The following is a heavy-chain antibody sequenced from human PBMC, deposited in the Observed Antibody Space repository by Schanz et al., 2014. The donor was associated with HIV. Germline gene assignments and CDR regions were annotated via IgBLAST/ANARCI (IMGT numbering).Heavy chain of an antibody. D-gene: IGHD2-2*01. Sequence: VQLLESGGGLEQPGGSLRLSCAASGFTFSDHYMDWVRQAPGKGLEWVAVIWSDGNNKYYGDSVKGRFTISRDNSKNTLYLQMNSLGVEDTAVYFCARDGARTSHWGFWGQGTLVTVSS. CDR1: GFTFSDHY. CDR2: IWSDGNNK. J-gene: IGHJ4*02. CDR3: ARDGARTSHWGF. V-gene: IGHV3-33*08.